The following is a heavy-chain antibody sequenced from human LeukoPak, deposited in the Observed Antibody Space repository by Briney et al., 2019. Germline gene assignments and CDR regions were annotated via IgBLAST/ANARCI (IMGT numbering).Heavy chain of an antibody. CDR3: ARVSRLYYDTSGRIFDY. D-gene: IGHD3-22*01. CDR2: ISPHSGDT. J-gene: IGHJ4*02. Sequence: GASVKVSCKASGYTFTSYAMNWVRQAPGQGLEWMGWISPHSGDTNYAQKFQGGVTMTRDTSISTVYMELSRLRSDDTAVYYCARVSRLYYDTSGRIFDYWGQGTLVTVSS. V-gene: IGHV1-2*02. CDR1: GYTFTSYA.